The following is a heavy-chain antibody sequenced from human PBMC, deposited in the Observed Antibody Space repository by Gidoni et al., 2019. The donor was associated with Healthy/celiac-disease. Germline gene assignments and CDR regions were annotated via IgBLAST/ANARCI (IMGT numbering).Heavy chain of an antibody. J-gene: IGHJ4*02. CDR3: EKDSLGLLWFGELFFDY. D-gene: IGHD3-10*01. Sequence: FTISRDNSKNTLYLQMNSLRAEDTAVYYCEKDSLGLLWFGELFFDYWGQGTLATVSS. V-gene: IGHV3-23*01.